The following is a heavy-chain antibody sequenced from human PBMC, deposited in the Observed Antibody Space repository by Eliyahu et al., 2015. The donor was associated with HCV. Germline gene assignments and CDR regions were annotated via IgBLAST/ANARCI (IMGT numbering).Heavy chain of an antibody. J-gene: IGHJ3*02. CDR3: ARDFDCSSTSCYRAFDI. V-gene: IGHV1-69*01. CDR1: GGTFSSYA. D-gene: IGHD2-2*01. CDR2: IIPIFGTA. Sequence: QVQLVQSGAEVKKPGSSVKVSCKASGGTFSSYAISWVRQAPGQGLEWMGGIIPIFGTANYAQKFQGRVTITADESTSTAYMELSSLRSEDTAVYYCARDFDCSSTSCYRAFDIWGQGTMVTVSS.